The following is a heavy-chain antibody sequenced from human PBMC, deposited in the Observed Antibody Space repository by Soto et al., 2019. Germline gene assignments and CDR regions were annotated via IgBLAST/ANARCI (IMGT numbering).Heavy chain of an antibody. CDR2: IYYSGST. CDR3: ARMYDASGYNWFDP. CDR1: GGSISSGGYY. Sequence: SETLSLTCTVSGGSISSGGYYWSWIRQHPGKGLEWIGYIYYSGSTYYNPSLKSRVTISVDTSKNQFSLKLSSVTAADTAVYYCARMYDASGYNWFDPWGQGTLVTVS. J-gene: IGHJ5*02. D-gene: IGHD3-22*01. V-gene: IGHV4-31*03.